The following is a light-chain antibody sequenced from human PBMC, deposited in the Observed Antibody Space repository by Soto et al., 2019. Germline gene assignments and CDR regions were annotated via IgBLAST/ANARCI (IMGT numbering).Light chain of an antibody. V-gene: IGKV1-5*01. Sequence: DIQMTQSPSTLSASVGDRVTITCRASQSISGWLAWYQQKPGKAPKLLIYDASTLESGVSSRFSGRESETEFTLTISSLQPDDVATYYCQQYKNLFTFGQGTRLEIK. CDR1: QSISGW. CDR2: DAS. J-gene: IGKJ5*01. CDR3: QQYKNLFT.